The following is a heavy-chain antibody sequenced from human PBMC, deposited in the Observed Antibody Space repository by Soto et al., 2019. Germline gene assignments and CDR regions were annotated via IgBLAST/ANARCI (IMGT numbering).Heavy chain of an antibody. CDR1: GFTFSSYA. CDR3: ANYPPRLLSYYMYV. Sequence: GGSLRLSCAASGFTFSSYAMSWVRQAPGKGLEWVSAISGSGGSTYYADSVKGRFTISRDNSKNTLYLQMNSLRAEDTAVCYCANYPPRLLSYYMYVWGKGTTVTVSS. J-gene: IGHJ6*03. CDR2: ISGSGGST. V-gene: IGHV3-23*01. D-gene: IGHD2-15*01.